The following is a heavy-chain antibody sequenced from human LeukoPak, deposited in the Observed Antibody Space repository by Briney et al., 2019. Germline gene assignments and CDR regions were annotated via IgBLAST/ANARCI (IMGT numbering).Heavy chain of an antibody. V-gene: IGHV3-30-3*01. CDR1: GFTFSSYA. J-gene: IGHJ5*02. CDR3: ARESGNWFDP. CDR2: ISYDGSNK. Sequence: PGGSLRLSCAASGFTFSSYAMHWVRQAPDKGLEWVAVISYDGSNKYYADSVKGRFTISRDNSKNTLYLQMNSLRAEDTAVYYCARESGNWFDPWGQGTLVTVSS. D-gene: IGHD3-10*01.